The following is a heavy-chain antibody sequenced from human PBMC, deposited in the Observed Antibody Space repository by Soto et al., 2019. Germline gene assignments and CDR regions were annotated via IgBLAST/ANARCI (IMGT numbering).Heavy chain of an antibody. CDR1: GFTFSDYW. Sequence: EVQLVESGGGWVQPGGSLRLSCAASGFTFSDYWRSWVRQAPGKGLECVANIKTDGSEKYYVDPVKGRFTISRDNAKNSLYLQTNSLRAEDTAVYYCASSMGRGGNDYWGQGTLVAVSS. D-gene: IGHD3-10*01. J-gene: IGHJ4*02. CDR2: IKTDGSEK. CDR3: ASSMGRGGNDY. V-gene: IGHV3-7*05.